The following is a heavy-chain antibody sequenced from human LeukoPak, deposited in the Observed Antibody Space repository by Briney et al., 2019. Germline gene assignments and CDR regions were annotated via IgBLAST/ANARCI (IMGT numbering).Heavy chain of an antibody. J-gene: IGHJ4*02. CDR2: ISSSGST. V-gene: IGHV3-48*03. CDR1: GFTFSSYE. D-gene: IGHD1-26*01. Sequence: GGSLRLSCAASGFTFSSYEMNWVRQAPGKGLEWVSYISSSGSTYYADSVKGRFTISRDNSKNTLYLQMNSLRAEDTAVYYCARIIGISGTYPTDYWGQGTLVTVSS. CDR3: ARIIGISGTYPTDY.